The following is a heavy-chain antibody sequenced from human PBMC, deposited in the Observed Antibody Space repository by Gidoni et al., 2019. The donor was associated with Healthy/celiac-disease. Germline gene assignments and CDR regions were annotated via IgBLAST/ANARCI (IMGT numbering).Heavy chain of an antibody. Sequence: EVQLVESGGGLVKPGGSLRLSCAASGFTFSSYSMNWVRQAPGKGLELVSSISSSSSYIYYADSVKGRFTISRDNAKNSLYLQMNSLRAEDTAVYYCARGSYSVDYWGQGTLVTVSS. CDR3: ARGSYSVDY. CDR1: GFTFSSYS. J-gene: IGHJ4*02. CDR2: ISSSSSYI. V-gene: IGHV3-21*06. D-gene: IGHD1-26*01.